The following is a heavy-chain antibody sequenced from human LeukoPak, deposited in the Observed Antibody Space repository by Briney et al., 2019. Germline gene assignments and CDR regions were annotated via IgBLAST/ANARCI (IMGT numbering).Heavy chain of an antibody. V-gene: IGHV3-7*01. CDR3: ARVRIAVAVSAFDI. D-gene: IGHD6-19*01. Sequence: GGSLRLSCEASGFTFSSHCMSWVRQAPGKGLEWVANIKQDGSEKYYVDSVKGRFTIPRDNAKNSLYLQMSILRAADTAVYYCARVRIAVAVSAFDIWGQGTMVTVSS. CDR2: IKQDGSEK. CDR1: GFTFSSHC. J-gene: IGHJ3*02.